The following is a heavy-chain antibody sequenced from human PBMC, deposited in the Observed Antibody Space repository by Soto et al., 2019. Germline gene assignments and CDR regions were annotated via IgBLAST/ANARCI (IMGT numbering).Heavy chain of an antibody. D-gene: IGHD6-19*01. J-gene: IGHJ1*01. Sequence: EASLKVSCKASGYTFTSYAMHWVRQAPGQRLEWMGWINAGNGNTKYSQKFQGRVTITRDTSASTAYMELSSLRSEDTAVYYCARAYKQWLVPGHFQHWGQGTLVTVSS. CDR2: INAGNGNT. V-gene: IGHV1-3*01. CDR3: ARAYKQWLVPGHFQH. CDR1: GYTFTSYA.